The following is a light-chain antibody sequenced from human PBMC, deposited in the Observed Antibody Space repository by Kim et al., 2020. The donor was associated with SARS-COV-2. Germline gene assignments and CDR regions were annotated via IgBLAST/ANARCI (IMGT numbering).Light chain of an antibody. J-gene: IGLJ2*01. CDR3: QSHDDSQRGSV. Sequence: CPGGNSNIGAGYVVHWYQRIPGRAPKLLIYSKNNRPSGVPDRVSGSKSGASASLAITGLQAEDEADYYCQSHDDSQRGSVFGGGTKVTVL. CDR2: SKN. V-gene: IGLV1-40*01. CDR1: NSNIGAGYV.